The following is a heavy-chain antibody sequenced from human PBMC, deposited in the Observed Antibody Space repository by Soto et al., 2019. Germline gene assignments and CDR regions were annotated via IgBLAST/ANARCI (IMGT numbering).Heavy chain of an antibody. D-gene: IGHD4-17*01. Sequence: GGSLRLSCAASGFTFSSYDMHWVRQATGKGLEWVSAIGTAGDTYYPGSGKGRFTISRENAKNSLYLQMNSLRAGDTAVYYCARGGARYGDYDYWGQGTLVTVSS. CDR1: GFTFSSYD. V-gene: IGHV3-13*01. J-gene: IGHJ4*02. CDR3: ARGGARYGDYDY. CDR2: IGTAGDT.